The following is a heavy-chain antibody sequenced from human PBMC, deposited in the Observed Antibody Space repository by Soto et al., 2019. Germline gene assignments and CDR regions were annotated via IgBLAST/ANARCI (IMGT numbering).Heavy chain of an antibody. CDR1: GFTFSSYG. CDR3: ARDRDGDYFDY. D-gene: IGHD4-17*01. Sequence: QVQLVESGGGVVQPGRSLRLSCVASGFTFSSYGMHWVRQAPGKGLEWVAVISYDGSNKYYADSVKGRFTISRDNSKNTLYLQMNSLRAEDTAVYYCARDRDGDYFDYWGQGTLVTVSS. J-gene: IGHJ4*02. CDR2: ISYDGSNK. V-gene: IGHV3-30*19.